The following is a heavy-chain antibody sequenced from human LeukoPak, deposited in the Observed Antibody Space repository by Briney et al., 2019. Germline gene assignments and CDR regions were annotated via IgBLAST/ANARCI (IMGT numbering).Heavy chain of an antibody. CDR1: GFTFSSYG. CDR3: ARDYYDSSGYYLGLPDY. Sequence: PGGSLRLSCAASGFTFSSYGMHWVRQAPGKGLEGVAVIWYDGSNKYYADSVKGRFTISRDNSKNTLYLQMNSLRAEDTAVYYCARDYYDSSGYYLGLPDYWGQGTLVTVSS. CDR2: IWYDGSNK. V-gene: IGHV3-33*01. D-gene: IGHD3-22*01. J-gene: IGHJ4*02.